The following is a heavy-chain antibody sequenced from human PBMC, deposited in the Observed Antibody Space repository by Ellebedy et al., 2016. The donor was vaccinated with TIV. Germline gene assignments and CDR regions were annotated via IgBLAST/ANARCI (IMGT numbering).Heavy chain of an antibody. J-gene: IGHJ4*02. D-gene: IGHD3-10*01. CDR2: VKPDNGAT. CDR1: GYPFIGYY. CDR3: VRDLWDGSDF. V-gene: IGHV1-2*02. Sequence: ASVKVSCXTSGYPFIGYYIHWVRQAPGQGLEWMGWVKPDNGATNYAQKFHGRVTMTRDTSISTVWMELDSLKSDDTAIYYCVRDLWDGSDFWGPGSLVTASS.